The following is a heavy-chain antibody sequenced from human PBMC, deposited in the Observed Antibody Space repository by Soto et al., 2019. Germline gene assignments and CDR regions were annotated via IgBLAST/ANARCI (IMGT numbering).Heavy chain of an antibody. V-gene: IGHV3-23*01. CDR1: GFTFRTYA. CDR2: ISGSAGT. Sequence: PGGSLRLSCTASGFTFRTYAMTWFRQAPGKGLEWVSAISGSAGTSYATSVKGRFTISRDNSRSTVYLQMHSLRAEDSAIYYCAKEKDYDFNWGSDRFTSHYWGRGTLVTVSS. D-gene: IGHD3-16*02. J-gene: IGHJ4*02. CDR3: AKEKDYDFNWGSDRFTSHY.